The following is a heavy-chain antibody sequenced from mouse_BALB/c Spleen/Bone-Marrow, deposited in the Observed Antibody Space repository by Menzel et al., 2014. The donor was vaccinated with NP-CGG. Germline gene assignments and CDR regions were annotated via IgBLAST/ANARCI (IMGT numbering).Heavy chain of an antibody. Sequence: VQLQEKENGIMAPSQSLSITCTVSGFSLTSYGIHWVRQPPGKGLEWLGVIWAGANKNYNSALMSRLSTSKDNSKSQVFLKMNSLQTDDTAMYYCARVGLRRTWFAYWGQGTLVTVSA. CDR2: IWAGANK. J-gene: IGHJ3*01. CDR3: ARVGLRRTWFAY. CDR1: GFSLTSYG. V-gene: IGHV2-9*02. D-gene: IGHD2-4*01.